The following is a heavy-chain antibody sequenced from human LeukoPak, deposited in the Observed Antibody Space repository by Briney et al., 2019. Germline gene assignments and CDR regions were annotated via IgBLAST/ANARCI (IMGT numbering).Heavy chain of an antibody. CDR3: ARAPYCTSTSCYAGYYYYYYMDV. CDR1: GYTFTSHG. D-gene: IGHD2-2*01. CDR2: SSAYNGNT. J-gene: IGHJ6*03. V-gene: IGHV1-18*01. Sequence: ASVRVSCKASGYTFTSHGISWVRQAPGQGLEWMGWSSAYNGNTNYAQNLQGRVTMTTDTSTNTAYMELRSLRSDDTAVYYCARAPYCTSTSCYAGYYYYYYMDVWGKGTTVTVSS.